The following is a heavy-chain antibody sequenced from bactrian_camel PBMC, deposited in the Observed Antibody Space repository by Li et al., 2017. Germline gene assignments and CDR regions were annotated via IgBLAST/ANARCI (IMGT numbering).Heavy chain of an antibody. CDR3: ACDAGSWSS. CDR2: VDMTGRT. V-gene: IGHV3S53*01. D-gene: IGHD6*01. J-gene: IGHJ4*01. CDR1: GLRVTSRC. Sequence: QLVESGGGSVQAGGSLRLSCVASGLRVTSRCMAWIRQAPGKQREGVAAVDMTGRTQFADSMKGRLTVSGDNAKNTLYLHLDSLKTEDTAMYFCACDAGSWSSWGQGTQVTVS.